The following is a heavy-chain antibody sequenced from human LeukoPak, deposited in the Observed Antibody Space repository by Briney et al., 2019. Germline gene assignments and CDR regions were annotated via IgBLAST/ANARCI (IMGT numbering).Heavy chain of an antibody. CDR1: GGSISSSSYY. V-gene: IGHV4-39*01. CDR2: IYYSGST. D-gene: IGHD6-13*01. CDR3: ARPSSSWDVDY. Sequence: SETLSLTCSVSGGSISSSSYYWGWTRQAPGKGLEWIGSIYYSGSTYYNPSLKSRVTISVDTSKNQFSLKLSSVTAADTAVYYCARPSSSWDVDYRGQGTLVTVSS. J-gene: IGHJ4*02.